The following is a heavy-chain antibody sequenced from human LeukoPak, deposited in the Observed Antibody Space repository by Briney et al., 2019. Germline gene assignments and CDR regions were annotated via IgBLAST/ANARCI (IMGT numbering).Heavy chain of an antibody. CDR3: ASHDFWSGYPKFDY. Sequence: SETLSLTCTVSGDSISSSSRYWGWIRQPPGKGLEWIGSIYYSGSTYYNPSLKSRVTISVDTSKNQFSLKLSSVTAADTAVYSCASHDFWSGYPKFDYWGQGTLVTVSS. CDR1: GDSISSSSRY. CDR2: IYYSGST. V-gene: IGHV4-39*01. D-gene: IGHD3-3*01. J-gene: IGHJ4*02.